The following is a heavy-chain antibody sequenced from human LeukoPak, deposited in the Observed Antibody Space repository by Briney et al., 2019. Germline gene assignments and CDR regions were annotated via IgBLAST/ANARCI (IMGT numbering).Heavy chain of an antibody. J-gene: IGHJ4*02. D-gene: IGHD6-6*01. V-gene: IGHV1-18*01. CDR1: GYTFANYG. CDR2: ISAYNSYDKGNT. Sequence: ASVKVSCKASGYTFANYGISWVRQAPGQGLEWMGWISAYNSYDKGNTNYAQKFQDRVTTTADTAMSTAFMELRSLRSDDTAVYYCTRDRSSNDYWGQGTLVTVSS. CDR3: TRDRSSNDY.